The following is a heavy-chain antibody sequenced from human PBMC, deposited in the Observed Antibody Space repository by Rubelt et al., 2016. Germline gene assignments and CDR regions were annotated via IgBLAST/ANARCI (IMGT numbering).Heavy chain of an antibody. V-gene: IGHV3-66*04. J-gene: IGHJ3*02. D-gene: IGHD3-22*01. CDR2: IYSGGST. Sequence: IYSGGSTYYADSVKGRFTISRDNSKNTLYLQMNSLRTEDTAVYYCARPSSYDMAFDIWGQGTMVTVSS. CDR3: ARPSSYDMAFDI.